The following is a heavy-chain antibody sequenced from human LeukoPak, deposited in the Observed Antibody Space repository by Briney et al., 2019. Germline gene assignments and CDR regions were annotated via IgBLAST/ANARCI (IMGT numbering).Heavy chain of an antibody. J-gene: IGHJ4*02. V-gene: IGHV4-59*01. CDR1: GGSISNYC. CDR3: ARAGNSYDTGYPFDY. CDR2: VYYTGST. Sequence: SETLSLTCTVSGGSISNYCWTWIRQPPGKGLEWIGYVYYTGSTGYNPSLKSRVTLSVDTSKNQFSLKLTSVTAADTAVYYCARAGNSYDTGYPFDYWSQGSLVTVSS. D-gene: IGHD5-18*01.